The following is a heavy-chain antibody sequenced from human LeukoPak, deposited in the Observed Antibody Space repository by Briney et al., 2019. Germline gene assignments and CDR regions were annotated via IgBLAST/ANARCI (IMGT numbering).Heavy chain of an antibody. V-gene: IGHV4-59*01. CDR2: IYYSGST. D-gene: IGHD6-19*01. J-gene: IGHJ3*02. Sequence: SETLSLTCTVSGGSISSYYWSWIRQPPGKGLEWIGYIYYSGSTNYNPSLKSRVTISVDTSKNQFSLKLSSVTAADTAVYYCAREYSSGWYPTRAFDIWGQGTMVTVSS. CDR1: GGSISSYY. CDR3: AREYSSGWYPTRAFDI.